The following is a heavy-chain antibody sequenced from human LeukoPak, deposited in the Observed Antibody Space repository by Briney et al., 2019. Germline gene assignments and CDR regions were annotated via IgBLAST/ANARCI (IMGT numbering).Heavy chain of an antibody. CDR2: IKQDGSEK. V-gene: IGHV3-7*01. D-gene: IGHD3-10*01. J-gene: IGHJ4*02. Sequence: PGGSLRLSCAASGFTFSSYWKSWVRQAPGKGLEWVANIKQDGSEKYYVDSVKGRFTISRDNAKNSLYLRMNSLRAEDTAVYYCARAQERPMVRGVIPDYWGQGTLVTVSS. CDR3: ARAQERPMVRGVIPDY. CDR1: GFTFSSYW.